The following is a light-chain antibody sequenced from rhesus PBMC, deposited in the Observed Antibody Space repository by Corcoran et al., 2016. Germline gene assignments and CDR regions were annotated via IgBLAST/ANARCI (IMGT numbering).Light chain of an antibody. CDR1: ENVDNY. V-gene: IGKV1-74*01. CDR3: QHSFGTPFS. CDR2: AAS. Sequence: DIQMTQSPSSLSASVGDRVTITCRASENVDNYLHWYQQKPGKAPKLLIYAASSLQSGGPSRFSGSGSGTDYTFTISSLQPEDVASYYCQHSFGTPFSFGQGTRVEIE. J-gene: IGKJ2*01.